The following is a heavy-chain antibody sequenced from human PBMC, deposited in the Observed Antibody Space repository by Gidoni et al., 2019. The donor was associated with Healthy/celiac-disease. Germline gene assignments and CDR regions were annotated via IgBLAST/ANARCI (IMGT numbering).Heavy chain of an antibody. D-gene: IGHD6-19*01. CDR2: INPSGGST. CDR3: ATSYPPTVAGTRGYAFDI. V-gene: IGHV1-46*01. J-gene: IGHJ3*02. CDR1: GYTFTSYY. Sequence: AEVKKPGASVKVSCKASGYTFTSYYMHWVRQAPGQGLEWMGIINPSGGSTSYAQKFQGRVTMTRDTSTSTVYMELSSLRSEDTAVYYCATSYPPTVAGTRGYAFDIWGQGTMVTVSS.